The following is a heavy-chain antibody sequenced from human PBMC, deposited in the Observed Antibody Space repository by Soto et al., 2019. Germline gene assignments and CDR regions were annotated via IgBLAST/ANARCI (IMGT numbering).Heavy chain of an antibody. CDR1: GFTFSGSA. Sequence: GGSLRLSCAASGFTFSGSAMHWVCQASGKGLEWVGRIRSKTNSYATAYAASVKGRFTISRDDSKDTAYLQMNSLKTEDTAVYYCTRDPRNYYDSIGSANWFDPWGQGTLVTVSS. J-gene: IGHJ5*02. CDR3: TRDPRNYYDSIGSANWFDP. V-gene: IGHV3-73*01. CDR2: IRSKTNSYAT. D-gene: IGHD3-22*01.